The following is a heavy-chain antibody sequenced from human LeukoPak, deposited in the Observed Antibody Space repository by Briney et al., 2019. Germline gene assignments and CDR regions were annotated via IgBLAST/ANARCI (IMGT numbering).Heavy chain of an antibody. CDR1: GYTFTSYY. V-gene: IGHV1-46*01. CDR2: IIPSGGST. CDR3: ARDSSTSSLLLGPLGRFDP. Sequence: ASVKVSCKASGYTFTSYYMHWVRQAPGQGLEWMGIIIPSGGSTSYAQKFQGRVTMTRDTSTSTVYMELSSLRSDDTAVYYCARDSSTSSLLLGPLGRFDPWGQGTLVTVSS. D-gene: IGHD2-2*01. J-gene: IGHJ5*02.